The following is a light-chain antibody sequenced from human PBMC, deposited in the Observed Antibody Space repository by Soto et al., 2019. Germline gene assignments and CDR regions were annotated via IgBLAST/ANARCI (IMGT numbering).Light chain of an antibody. CDR3: QPHRSSWT. J-gene: IGKJ1*01. Sequence: GERATLSCRASQSVSSSYLAWYQQKPGQAPRLLIYGASSRATGIPDRFSGSGSGTDFTLTISRLEPEAFAVYYCQPHRSSWTSRQRS. V-gene: IGKV3-20*01. CDR1: QSVSSSY. CDR2: GAS.